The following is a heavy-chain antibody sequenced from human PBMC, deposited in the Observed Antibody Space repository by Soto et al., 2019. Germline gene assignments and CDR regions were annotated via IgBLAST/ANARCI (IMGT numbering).Heavy chain of an antibody. D-gene: IGHD2-15*01. CDR2: ISYDGSNK. J-gene: IGHJ4*02. CDR1: GFIFSNYA. V-gene: IGHV3-30*04. Sequence: GGSLRLSCAASGFIFSNYAMDGVRQAPGKGLEWVAVISYDGSNKYYVDSVKGRFTISRDNSKNTLYLQMNSLRAEDTAVYYCARGRIQLGYCSGGSCPYYFDYWGQGTLVTVSS. CDR3: ARGRIQLGYCSGGSCPYYFDY.